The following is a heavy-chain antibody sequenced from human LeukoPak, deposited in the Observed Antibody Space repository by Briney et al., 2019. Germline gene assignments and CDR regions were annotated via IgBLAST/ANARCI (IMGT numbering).Heavy chain of an antibody. J-gene: IGHJ4*02. D-gene: IGHD1-26*01. CDR2: ISSSSSTI. CDR1: GFTFSSYS. CDR3: ARRRYSGSSQHFDY. V-gene: IGHV3-48*01. Sequence: PGGSLRLSCAASGFTFSSYSMNWVRQAPGKGLEWVSYISSSSSTIYYADSMKGRFTISRDNAKNSLYLQMNSLRAEDTAVYYCARRRYSGSSQHFDYWGPGTLVTVSS.